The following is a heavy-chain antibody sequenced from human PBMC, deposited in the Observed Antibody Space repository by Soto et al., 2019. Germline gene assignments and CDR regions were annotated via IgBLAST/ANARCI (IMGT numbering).Heavy chain of an antibody. D-gene: IGHD1-1*01. CDR2: INPNTGGT. CDR1: GYTFTDFY. V-gene: IGHV1-2*02. J-gene: IGHJ4*02. CDR3: ATQTGTVPNFADH. Sequence: QVQLVQSGAEVQKPGASVMVSCKTSGYTFTDFYINWVRQAPGQGLEWVGWINPNTGGTKPSQRFQGRVTLTRATSITTAYMELTRLTSEDTAVYFCATQTGTVPNFADHWGQGTLVTVSS.